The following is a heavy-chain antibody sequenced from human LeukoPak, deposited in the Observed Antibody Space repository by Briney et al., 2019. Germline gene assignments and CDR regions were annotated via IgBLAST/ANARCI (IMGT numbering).Heavy chain of an antibody. CDR3: ARGGDGYNFSPPPTY. V-gene: IGHV1-69*06. D-gene: IGHD5-24*01. J-gene: IGHJ4*02. CDR2: IIPIFGTA. Sequence: ASVKVSCKASGGTFSSYAISWVRQAPGQGLEWMGGIIPIFGTANYAQKFQGRVTITADKSTSTAYMELSSLRSEDTAVYYCARGGDGYNFSPPPTYWGQGTLVTVSS. CDR1: GGTFSSYA.